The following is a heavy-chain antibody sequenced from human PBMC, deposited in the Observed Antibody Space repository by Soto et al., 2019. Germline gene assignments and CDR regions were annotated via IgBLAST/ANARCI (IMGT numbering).Heavy chain of an antibody. CDR1: GGTFSSYA. V-gene: IGHV1-69*13. CDR3: AKNYDILTGYPTASLDYYYYGMDV. Sequence: SVKVSCKASGGTFSSYAISWVRQAPGQGLEWMGGIIPIFGTANYAQKFQGRVTITADESTSTAYLELSSLRSEDTAVYYCAKNYDILTGYPTASLDYYYYGMDVWGQGTTVTVS. J-gene: IGHJ6*02. CDR2: IIPIFGTA. D-gene: IGHD3-9*01.